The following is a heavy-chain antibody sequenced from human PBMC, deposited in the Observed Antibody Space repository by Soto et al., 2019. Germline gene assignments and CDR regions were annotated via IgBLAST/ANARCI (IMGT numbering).Heavy chain of an antibody. CDR2: IYYSGST. J-gene: IGHJ4*02. Sequence: TSETLSLTCTVSGGSVSSGSYYWSWIRQPPGKGLEWIGYIYYSGSTNYNPSLKSRVTISVDTSKNQFSLKLSSVTAADTAVYYCEREGEHYGSGSYYNVWGQGTLVTVSS. V-gene: IGHV4-61*01. D-gene: IGHD3-10*01. CDR3: EREGEHYGSGSYYNV. CDR1: GGSVSSGSYY.